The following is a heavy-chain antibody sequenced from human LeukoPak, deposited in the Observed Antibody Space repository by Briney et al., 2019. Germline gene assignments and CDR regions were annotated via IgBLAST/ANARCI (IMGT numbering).Heavy chain of an antibody. Sequence: GASVKVSCKASGYTFTTYGLSWVRQAPGQGLEWMGGIIPIFGTANYAQKFQGRVTITADESTSTAYMELSSLRSEDTAVYYCAGAVATIRGYFDYWGQGTLVTVSS. CDR2: IIPIFGTA. V-gene: IGHV1-69*01. J-gene: IGHJ4*02. CDR1: GYTFTTYG. CDR3: AGAVATIRGYFDY. D-gene: IGHD5-12*01.